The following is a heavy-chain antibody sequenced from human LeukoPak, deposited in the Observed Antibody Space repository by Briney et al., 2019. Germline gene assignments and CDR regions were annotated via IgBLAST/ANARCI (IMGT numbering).Heavy chain of an antibody. V-gene: IGHV4-59*08. CDR2: IYYSGST. CDR1: GGSFSGYY. J-gene: IGHJ4*02. CDR3: AAAPNYYDSSDY. D-gene: IGHD3-22*01. Sequence: SETLSLTCAVYGGSFSGYYWSWIRQPPGKGLEWIGYIYYSGSTNYNPSLKSRVTISVDTSKNQFSLKLSSVTAADTAVYYCAAAPNYYDSSDYWGQGTLVTVSS.